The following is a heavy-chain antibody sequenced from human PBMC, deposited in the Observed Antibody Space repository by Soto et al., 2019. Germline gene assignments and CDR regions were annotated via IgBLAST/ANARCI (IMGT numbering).Heavy chain of an antibody. V-gene: IGHV3-23*01. D-gene: IGHD3-10*01. Sequence: GGSLRLSCAASGFTFSSYAMSWVRQAPGKGLEWVSAISGSGGSTYYADSVKGRFTISRDNSKNTLYLQMNSLRAEDTAVYYCAKDGGLSPIWFGELKSHFDYWGQGTLVTVSS. CDR2: ISGSGGST. CDR1: GFTFSSYA. J-gene: IGHJ4*02. CDR3: AKDGGLSPIWFGELKSHFDY.